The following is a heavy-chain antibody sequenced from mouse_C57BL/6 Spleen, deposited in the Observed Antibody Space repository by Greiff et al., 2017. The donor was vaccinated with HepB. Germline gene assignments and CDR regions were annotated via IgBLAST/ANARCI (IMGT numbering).Heavy chain of an antibody. CDR2: INPSSGYT. J-gene: IGHJ2*01. Sequence: VMLVESGAELAKPGASVKLSCKASGYTFTSYWMHWVKQRPGQGLEWIGYINPSSGYTKYNQKFKDKATLTADKFSSTAYMQLSSLTYEDSAVYYCAREDTPFDYWGQGTTLTVSS. CDR3: AREDTPFDY. V-gene: IGHV1-7*01. D-gene: IGHD3-2*01. CDR1: GYTFTSYW.